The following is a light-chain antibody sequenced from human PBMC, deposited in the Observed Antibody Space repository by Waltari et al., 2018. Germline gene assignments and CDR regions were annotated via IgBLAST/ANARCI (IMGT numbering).Light chain of an antibody. CDR3: CSYAGSGTYV. J-gene: IGLJ1*01. Sequence: QSALTQPASVSGSPGQSITISCTGTSSDVGSYNLVSWYQHHPGKAPKLMIYDGSKRPSGVSYRFSGAKSGNTASLTIYGVQAEDEADYFCCSYAGSGTYVFGTGTKVTVL. V-gene: IGLV2-23*01. CDR2: DGS. CDR1: SSDVGSYNL.